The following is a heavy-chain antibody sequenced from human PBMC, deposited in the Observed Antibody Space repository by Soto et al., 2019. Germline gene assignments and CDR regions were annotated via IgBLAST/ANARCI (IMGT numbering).Heavy chain of an antibody. J-gene: IGHJ6*02. V-gene: IGHV3-30*18. CDR2: ISYDGSNK. CDR1: GFTFSSYG. CDR3: EKGEYYYGLGSPYYGMDV. Sequence: GGSLRLSCAASGFTFSSYGMHWVRQAPGKGLEWVAVISYDGSNKYYADSVKGRFTISRDSSKNTLYLEMNSLRPEDTAVYYCEKGEYYYGLGSPYYGMDVWGQGTTVTVSS. D-gene: IGHD3-10*01.